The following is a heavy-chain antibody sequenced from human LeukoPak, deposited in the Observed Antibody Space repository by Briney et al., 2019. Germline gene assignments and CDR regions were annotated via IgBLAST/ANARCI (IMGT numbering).Heavy chain of an antibody. D-gene: IGHD6-13*01. CDR3: ARVPIAAAGTIFDY. CDR1: GGSISSGGYS. CDR2: IYHSGST. J-gene: IGHJ4*02. Sequence: SETLSLTCAVSGGSISSGGYSWSWIRQPPGKGLEWIGYIYHSGSTYYNPSLKSRVTISVDRSKNQFSLKLSSVTAADTAVYCCARVPIAAAGTIFDYWGQGTLVTVSS. V-gene: IGHV4-30-2*01.